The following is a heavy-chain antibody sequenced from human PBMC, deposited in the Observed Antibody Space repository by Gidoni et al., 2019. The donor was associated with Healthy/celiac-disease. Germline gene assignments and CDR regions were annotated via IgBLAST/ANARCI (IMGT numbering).Heavy chain of an antibody. J-gene: IGHJ4*02. Sequence: QLQLQESGPGLVKPSETLSLTCTVSGGSISSSSYYWGWLRQPPGKGLEWIGSIYYSGSTYYNPSLKSRVTISVDTSKNQFSLKLSSVTAADTAVYYCARTRGYSYGWEFDYWGQGTLVTVSS. D-gene: IGHD5-18*01. CDR3: ARTRGYSYGWEFDY. CDR2: IYYSGST. CDR1: GGSISSSSYY. V-gene: IGHV4-39*07.